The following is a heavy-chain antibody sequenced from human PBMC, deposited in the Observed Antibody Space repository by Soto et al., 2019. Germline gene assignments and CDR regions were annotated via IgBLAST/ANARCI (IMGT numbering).Heavy chain of an antibody. CDR1: GFKFNISG. D-gene: IGHD1-1*01. CDR3: GTKAGVTNFLAYSMDV. Sequence: QVHLVESGGGVVQPGGALRLTWAASGFKFNISGMHWVRQAPGKGLEWVAVIAFDGSQKFYGDSVRGRFTISRDNSKNILYLQLKSLTAEDTGVDYCGTKAGVTNFLAYSMDVWGQGTTVMVSS. CDR2: IAFDGSQK. V-gene: IGHV3-30*03. J-gene: IGHJ6*02.